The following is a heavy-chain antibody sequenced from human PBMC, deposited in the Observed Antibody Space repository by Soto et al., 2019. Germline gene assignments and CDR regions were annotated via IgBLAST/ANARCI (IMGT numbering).Heavy chain of an antibody. D-gene: IGHD3-10*01. CDR1: GFTVSSNY. V-gene: IGHV3-66*01. Sequence: EVQLVESGGGLVQPGGSLRLSCAASGFTVSSNYMSWVRQAPGKGLEWVSVIYSGGSTYYADSVKGRFTISRDNSNTTLYLQMNSRRDEDTAVYYCARDFTYGSGSYLYYYGMDVWGQGTTVTVSS. CDR3: ARDFTYGSGSYLYYYGMDV. J-gene: IGHJ6*02. CDR2: IYSGGST.